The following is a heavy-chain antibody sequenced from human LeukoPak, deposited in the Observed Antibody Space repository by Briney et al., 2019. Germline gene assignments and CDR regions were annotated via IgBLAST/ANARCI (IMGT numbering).Heavy chain of an antibody. CDR2: ISGSGGST. J-gene: IGHJ4*02. CDR3: ARDSRGLSVHFDY. V-gene: IGHV3-23*01. D-gene: IGHD3-10*01. CDR1: GFTFSSYG. Sequence: GESLRLSCAASGFTFSSYGMSWVRQAPGKGLEWVSAISGSGGSTYYADSVKGRFTISRDNSKNTLYLQMNSLRVEDTALYYCARDSRGLSVHFDYWGQGTLVTVSS.